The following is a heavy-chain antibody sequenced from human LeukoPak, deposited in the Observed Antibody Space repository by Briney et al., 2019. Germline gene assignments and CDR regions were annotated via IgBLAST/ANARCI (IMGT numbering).Heavy chain of an antibody. CDR2: ISYSGST. J-gene: IGHJ4*02. V-gene: IGHV4-31*03. Sequence: SQTLSLTCTVSGGSVNSGGYYWSWNRQHPGKGLEWIGYISYSGSTYYNPSLKSRLTISLDTPKNQFSLRLSSVNAADAAVYFCAVGPHHYFDSWGQGTLVTVSS. CDR1: GGSVNSGGYY. CDR3: AVGPHHYFDS.